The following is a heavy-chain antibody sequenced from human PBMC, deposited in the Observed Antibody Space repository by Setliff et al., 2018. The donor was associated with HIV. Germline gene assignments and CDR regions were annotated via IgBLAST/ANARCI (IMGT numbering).Heavy chain of an antibody. CDR3: ARFQAWQLGRRGGYYYYMDV. J-gene: IGHJ6*03. CDR1: GGSISGYY. V-gene: IGHV4-59*01. CDR2: IHYSGSS. D-gene: IGHD1-1*01. Sequence: PSETLSLTCTVSGGSISGYYWSWVRQPPEKRLELIGFIHYSGSSDYNPSLKSRITMSVDMSRNQFSLVLSSVTAADTAVYYCARFQAWQLGRRGGYYYYMDVWGKGTTVTVSS.